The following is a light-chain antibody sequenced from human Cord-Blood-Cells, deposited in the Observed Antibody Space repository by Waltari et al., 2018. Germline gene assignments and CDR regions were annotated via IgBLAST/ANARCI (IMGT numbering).Light chain of an antibody. J-gene: IGLJ1*01. V-gene: IGLV2-14*01. CDR2: EVS. Sequence: QSALTQPASVSGSPGQSITISCTGTSSDVGGYNYVSWYQQHPGKAPKLMISEVSNGPAGVANRFAGSKSGNTASLTISGLQAEDEADYYCSSYTSSSTVCGTGTKVTVL. CDR1: SSDVGGYNY. CDR3: SSYTSSSTV.